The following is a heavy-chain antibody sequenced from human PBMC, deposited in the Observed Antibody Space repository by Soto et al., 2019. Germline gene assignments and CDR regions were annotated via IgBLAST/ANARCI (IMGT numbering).Heavy chain of an antibody. D-gene: IGHD1-26*01. CDR2: IYHTGST. Sequence: SETLSLTCTVSGVTVSSDAYYWSWIRQPPGKGLEWIGNIYHTGSTYYSPSLKSRVDISLDRSTNQFSLRLSSVTAADTAVYYCARYSFSGTKWSKFDYWGQGTLVTVSS. V-gene: IGHV4-31*03. CDR1: GVTVSSDAYY. CDR3: ARYSFSGTKWSKFDY. J-gene: IGHJ4*02.